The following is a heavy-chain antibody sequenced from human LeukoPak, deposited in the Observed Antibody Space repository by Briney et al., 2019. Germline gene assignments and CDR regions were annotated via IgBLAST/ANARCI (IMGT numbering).Heavy chain of an antibody. CDR3: AREPTIWVGEKRYYNGMDV. CDR2: INHSGST. J-gene: IGHJ6*01. D-gene: IGHD3-10*01. V-gene: IGHV4-34*01. CDR1: GGSFSGYY. Sequence: NTSETLSLTCAVYGGSFSGYYWSWIRQPPGKGLEWIGEINHSGSTNYNPSLKSRVTISVDTSKNQFSLKLSSVTAADTAVYYCAREPTIWVGEKRYYNGMDVWGQGTTVTVSS.